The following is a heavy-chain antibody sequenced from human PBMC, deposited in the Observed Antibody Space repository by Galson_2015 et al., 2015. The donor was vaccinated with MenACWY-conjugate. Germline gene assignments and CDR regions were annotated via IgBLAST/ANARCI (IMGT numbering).Heavy chain of an antibody. CDR1: GYTLSTYA. Sequence: SLRLSCAASGYTLSTYAMTWVRQAPGKGLEWVSSISSSGGRPYYADSVKGRFTISRDNSKNTLYLQMNNLRAEDTALYYCAKDIAVDGMWYFDYWGQGTLVTVSS. J-gene: IGHJ4*02. V-gene: IGHV3-23*01. CDR2: ISSSGGRP. CDR3: AKDIAVDGMWYFDY. D-gene: IGHD6-19*01.